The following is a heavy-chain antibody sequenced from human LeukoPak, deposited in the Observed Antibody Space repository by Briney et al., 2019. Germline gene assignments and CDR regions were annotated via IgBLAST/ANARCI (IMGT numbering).Heavy chain of an antibody. Sequence: GASVKVACKASGYTFTGYYIHWLRQAPGQGLEWMGWINPNSGGTIYAEKYQGRVTMTRDTSISTAYMELSSLRSEDTAVYYCARVVAAAGRYYYYYYMDVWGKGTTVTISS. CDR2: INPNSGGT. CDR1: GYTFTGYY. V-gene: IGHV1-2*02. J-gene: IGHJ6*03. D-gene: IGHD6-13*01. CDR3: ARVVAAAGRYYYYYYMDV.